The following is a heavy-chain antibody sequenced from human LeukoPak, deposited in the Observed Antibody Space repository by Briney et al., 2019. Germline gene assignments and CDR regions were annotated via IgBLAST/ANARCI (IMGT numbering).Heavy chain of an antibody. D-gene: IGHD3-22*01. CDR2: IYYSGST. V-gene: IGHV4-59*01. CDR1: GGSISSYY. J-gene: IGHJ4*02. Sequence: SETLSLTCTVSGGSISSYYWSWIRQPPGKGLEWIGYIYYSGSTNYNPSLKSRVTISVDTSKNQFSLKLSSVTAVDTAVYYCARSSYYDSSGYYYWGQGTLVTVSS. CDR3: ARSSYYDSSGYYY.